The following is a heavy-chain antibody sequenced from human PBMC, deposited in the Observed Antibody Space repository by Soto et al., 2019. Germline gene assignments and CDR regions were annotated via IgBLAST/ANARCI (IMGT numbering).Heavy chain of an antibody. CDR1: GGSISNHY. Sequence: QVQLQESGPGLVKPSENLSLTCTVAGGSISNHYWSWIRQPPGKGLEWIGYSYYNGNTNYNPSLKSPATMSVDTSKNQISLKLSSVTAADTAVYYFTRANWYSEYWGQGTLVTVSS. V-gene: IGHV4-59*11. D-gene: IGHD7-27*01. CDR3: TRANWYSEY. CDR2: SYYNGNT. J-gene: IGHJ4*02.